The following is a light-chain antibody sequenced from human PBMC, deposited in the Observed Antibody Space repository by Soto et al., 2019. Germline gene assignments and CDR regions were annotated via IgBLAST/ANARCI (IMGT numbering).Light chain of an antibody. CDR3: SSYTSSSTLYV. V-gene: IGLV2-14*01. J-gene: IGLJ1*01. Sequence: QSVLTQPASVSGSPGQSVTISCTGTSSDVGGYNYVSWYQQHPGKAPKLMIYDVSNRPSGVSNRFSGSKSGNTASLTISGLQADDEADYHCSSYTSSSTLYVFGTGTKVTVL. CDR2: DVS. CDR1: SSDVGGYNY.